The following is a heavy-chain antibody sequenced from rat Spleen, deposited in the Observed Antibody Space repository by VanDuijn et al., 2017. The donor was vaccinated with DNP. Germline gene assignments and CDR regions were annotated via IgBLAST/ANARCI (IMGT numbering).Heavy chain of an antibody. CDR1: GFTFSNYG. D-gene: IGHD1-11*01. CDR3: TTDFERGY. Sequence: EVQLVESGGGLVQPGMSLKLSCAASGFTFSNYGMHWIRQAPTKGLEWVASISPSGGTTHYSDSVRGRFTISRDNAKSTLYLQMDSLRSEDTATYYCTTDFERGYWGQGVMVTVSS. V-gene: IGHV5-19*01. CDR2: ISPSGGTT. J-gene: IGHJ2*01.